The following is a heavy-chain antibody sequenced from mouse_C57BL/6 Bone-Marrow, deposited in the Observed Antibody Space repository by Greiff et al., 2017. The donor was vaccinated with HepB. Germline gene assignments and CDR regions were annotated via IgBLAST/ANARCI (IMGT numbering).Heavy chain of an antibody. D-gene: IGHD2-1*01. J-gene: IGHJ4*01. CDR3: ARDPFYGNGAMDY. CDR1: GFTFSDYY. V-gene: IGHV5-16*01. CDR2: INYDGSST. Sequence: EVQWVESEGGLVQPGSSMKLSCTASGFTFSDYYMAWVRQVPEKGLEWVANINYDGSSTYYLDSLKSRFIISRDNAKNILYLQMSSLKSEDTATYYCARDPFYGNGAMDYWGQGTSVTVSS.